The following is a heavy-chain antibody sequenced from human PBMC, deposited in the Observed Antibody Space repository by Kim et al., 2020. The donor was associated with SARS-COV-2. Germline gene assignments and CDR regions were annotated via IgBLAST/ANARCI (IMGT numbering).Heavy chain of an antibody. V-gene: IGHV4-4*06. Sequence: SNPSLKSRVTMSVDTTKNQFSLKLSSVTAADTAVYYCARGANWSQGCMDVCGLGTTVIVSS. D-gene: IGHD1-20*01. CDR3: ARGANWSQGCMDV. J-gene: IGHJ6*02.